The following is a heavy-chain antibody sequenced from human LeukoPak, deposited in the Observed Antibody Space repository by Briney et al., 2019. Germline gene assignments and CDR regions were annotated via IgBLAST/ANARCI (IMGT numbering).Heavy chain of an antibody. Sequence: SQTLSLTRAISGGSVSSNSAAWNWIRQSPSRGLDWPGRTYYRSKCYNDYAVDVKSRITINPDTSKNQFSLQMNSVTPEDTAVYYCAREAYNSGWYADWGQGTLVTVSS. CDR3: AREAYNSGWYAD. CDR2: TYYRSKCYN. V-gene: IGHV6-1*01. CDR1: GGSVSSNSAA. D-gene: IGHD6-19*01. J-gene: IGHJ4*02.